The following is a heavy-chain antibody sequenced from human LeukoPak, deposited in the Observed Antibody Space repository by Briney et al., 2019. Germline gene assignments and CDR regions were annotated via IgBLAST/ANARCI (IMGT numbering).Heavy chain of an antibody. D-gene: IGHD1-20*01. V-gene: IGHV4-61*01. CDR1: GGSVSSGSYY. J-gene: IGHJ4*02. CDR2: IYYSGRT. CDR3: ARDSITGTFDY. Sequence: SETLSLTCTVSGGSVSSGSYYWSWIRQPPGKGLEWIGYIYYSGRTNYNPSLKSRVTISVDTSKNQFSLKLSSVTAADTAVYYCARDSITGTFDYWGQGTLVTVSS.